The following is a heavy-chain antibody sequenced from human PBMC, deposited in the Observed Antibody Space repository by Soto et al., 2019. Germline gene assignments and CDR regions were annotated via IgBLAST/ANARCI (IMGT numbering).Heavy chain of an antibody. CDR3: ARDKSYVDY. Sequence: QVQLQESGPGLVKPSETLSLTCTVSGGSISRYYWSWIRQPPGKGLEWIGYIYYSGSTNYNPSLKSRVTISVDTSKNQFSLKLSSVTDADTAMYYWARDKSYVDYWGQGTLVTVSS. J-gene: IGHJ4*02. V-gene: IGHV4-59*01. CDR1: GGSISRYY. CDR2: IYYSGST.